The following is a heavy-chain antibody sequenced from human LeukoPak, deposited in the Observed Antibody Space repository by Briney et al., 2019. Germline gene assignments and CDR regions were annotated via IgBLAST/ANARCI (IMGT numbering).Heavy chain of an antibody. V-gene: IGHV4-34*01. CDR1: GGSFSGYY. D-gene: IGHD3-10*01. CDR2: INHSGST. CDR3: ARHGSYYGSGSSTYAFDI. Sequence: SETLSLTCAVYGGSFSGYYWSWIRQPPGKGLEWIGEINHSGSTNYNPSLKSRVTISVDTSKNQFSLKLSSVTAADTAVYYCARHGSYYGSGSSTYAFDIWGQGTMVTVSS. J-gene: IGHJ3*02.